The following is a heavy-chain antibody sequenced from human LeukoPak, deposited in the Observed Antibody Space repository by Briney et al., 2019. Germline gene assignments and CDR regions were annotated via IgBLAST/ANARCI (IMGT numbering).Heavy chain of an antibody. Sequence: GGSLRLSCAASGLTFSIHAMSWVRQAPGKGLEWVSTISGSGGSTNYADSVKGRFTISRDNSKNTLYLQMNSLRAEDTAVYYCAKDYYDSRNYFDYWGQGTLVTVSS. D-gene: IGHD3-22*01. CDR1: GLTFSIHA. J-gene: IGHJ4*02. CDR3: AKDYYDSRNYFDY. CDR2: ISGSGGST. V-gene: IGHV3-23*01.